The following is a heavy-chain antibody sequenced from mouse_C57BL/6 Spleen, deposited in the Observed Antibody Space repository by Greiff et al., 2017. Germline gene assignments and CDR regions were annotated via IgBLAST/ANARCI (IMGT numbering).Heavy chain of an antibody. CDR1: GYTFTSYW. V-gene: IGHV1-55*01. CDR3: ARGGGAY. CDR2: IYPGSGST. J-gene: IGHJ3*01. Sequence: QVQLKQPGAELVKPGASVKMSCKASGYTFTSYWITWVKRRPGQGLEWIGDIYPGSGSTNYNEKFKSKATLTVDTSSSTAYMQLSSLTSEDSAVYYCARGGGAYWGQGTLVTVSA.